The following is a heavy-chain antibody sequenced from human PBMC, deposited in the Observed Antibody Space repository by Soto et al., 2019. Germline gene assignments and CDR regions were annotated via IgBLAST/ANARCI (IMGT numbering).Heavy chain of an antibody. V-gene: IGHV4-59*01. Sequence: SETLSLTCTVSGGSISSYYWSWIRQPPGKGLEWIGYIYYSGSTNYNPSRKCRGTISVETSKSQFSLKRSSVTAADTAVYYCARGASIAVAATEDAFDIWGQGTMVTVSS. D-gene: IGHD6-19*01. CDR1: GGSISSYY. CDR2: IYYSGST. CDR3: ARGASIAVAATEDAFDI. J-gene: IGHJ3*02.